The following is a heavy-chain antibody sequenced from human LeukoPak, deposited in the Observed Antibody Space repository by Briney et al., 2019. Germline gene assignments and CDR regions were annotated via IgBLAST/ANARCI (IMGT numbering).Heavy chain of an antibody. CDR2: IYTSGST. V-gene: IGHV4-4*07. Sequence: KASETLSLTCTVSGGSISSYYWSWIRQPAGKGLEWIGRIYTSGSTNYNPSLKSRVTMSVDTSKNQFSLKLSSVTAADTAVYYCARSPWGAAAGSPYYYYYYMDVWGKGTTVTVSS. CDR1: GGSISSYY. D-gene: IGHD6-13*01. CDR3: ARSPWGAAAGSPYYYYYYMDV. J-gene: IGHJ6*03.